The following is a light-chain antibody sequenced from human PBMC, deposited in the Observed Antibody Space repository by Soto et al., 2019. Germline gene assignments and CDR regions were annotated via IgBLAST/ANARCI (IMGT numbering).Light chain of an antibody. V-gene: IGLV2-14*01. J-gene: IGLJ2*01. CDR2: DVS. CDR1: SSDVGGYNY. Sequence: QSALTQPASVSGSPGQSITIYCTGTSSDVGGYNYVSWYQQHPGKAPKLMIYDVSNRPSGVSNRFSGSKSGNTASLTISGLQAEDEADYYCSSYTSSSTSVVFGVGTKVTVL. CDR3: SSYTSSSTSVV.